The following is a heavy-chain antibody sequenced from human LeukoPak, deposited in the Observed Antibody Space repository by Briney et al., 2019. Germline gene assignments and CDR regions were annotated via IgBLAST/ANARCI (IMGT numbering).Heavy chain of an antibody. CDR2: MNPNSGNT. CDR3: AVLYRGSYSHDY. D-gene: IGHD1-26*01. V-gene: IGHV1-8*03. CDR1: GYTFTSYD. J-gene: IGHJ4*02. Sequence: AASVKVSCKASGYTFTSYDINWVRQATGQGLEWMGWMNPNSGNTGYAQKFQGRVTITRNTSISTAYMELSSLRSEDTAVYYCAVLYRGSYSHDYWGQGTLVTVSS.